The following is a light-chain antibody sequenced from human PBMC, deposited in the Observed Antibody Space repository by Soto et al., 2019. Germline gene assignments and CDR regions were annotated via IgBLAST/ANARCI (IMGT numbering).Light chain of an antibody. J-gene: IGLJ1*01. CDR1: RTEVDGHDY. V-gene: IGLV2-14*03. Sequence: QSVLTQHASVSGSPGQSITISCTGTRTEVDGHDYVSWYQQHPGQAPKLIIFDVHNRPSGVSSRFSGSKSGDTASLTISGLQSEDDGDYYCGSYTASAPFYVFGTGTKVTVL. CDR3: GSYTASAPFYV. CDR2: DVH.